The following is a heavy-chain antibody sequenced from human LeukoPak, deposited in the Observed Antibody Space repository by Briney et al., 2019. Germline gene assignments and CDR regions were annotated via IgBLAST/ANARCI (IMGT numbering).Heavy chain of an antibody. Sequence: GGSLRLSCAASGFIFSDYYMSWIRQDPGKGLEWVSYISSSGSTIYYADSVKGRFTISRDNAKNSLYLQMNSLRAEDTAVYYCARVSSWYWRLIYYGMDVWGQGTTVTVSS. CDR3: ARVSSWYWRLIYYGMDV. D-gene: IGHD6-13*01. V-gene: IGHV3-11*01. J-gene: IGHJ6*02. CDR2: ISSSGSTI. CDR1: GFIFSDYY.